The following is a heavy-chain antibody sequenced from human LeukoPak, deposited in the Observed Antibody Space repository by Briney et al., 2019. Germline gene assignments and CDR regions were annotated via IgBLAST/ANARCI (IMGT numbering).Heavy chain of an antibody. Sequence: SETLSLTCAAYGGSFSAYYWSWVRQPPGKGLEWIGFVYYTGSTNYSPSLKSRVTISVDTSKNQFSLKLRSVTAADTAVYYCARISSSNWYNERGAFDVWGQGTMVTVSS. CDR3: ARISSSNWYNERGAFDV. V-gene: IGHV4-59*01. CDR2: VYYTGST. J-gene: IGHJ3*01. CDR1: GGSFSAYY. D-gene: IGHD6-13*01.